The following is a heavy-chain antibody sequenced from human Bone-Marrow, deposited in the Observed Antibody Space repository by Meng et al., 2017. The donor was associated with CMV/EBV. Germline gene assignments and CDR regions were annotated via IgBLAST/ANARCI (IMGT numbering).Heavy chain of an antibody. J-gene: IGHJ4*02. D-gene: IGHD2-2*01. Sequence: LSLTCAASKFTFNRYAMHWVRQAPGKGLEWVAVISFDGSNKYYVDSVKGRFTISRDNSKNTLYLQMNSLRVEDTAVYYCARELPTVMPFDYWGLGTLVTVSS. CDR2: ISFDGSNK. V-gene: IGHV3-30-3*01. CDR1: KFTFNRYA. CDR3: ARELPTVMPFDY.